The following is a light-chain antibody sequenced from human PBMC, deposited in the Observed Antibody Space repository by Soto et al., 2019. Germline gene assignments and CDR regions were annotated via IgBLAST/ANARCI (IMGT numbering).Light chain of an antibody. J-gene: IGKJ5*01. CDR1: QSVSKSY. CDR3: QQYGSSPNT. CDR2: GAS. V-gene: IGKV3-20*01. Sequence: EIVLTQSPSTLSLSPGRRSTLSCRASQSVSKSYLAWYQQKTGQAPRIXIYGASSRATGIPDRFSGSGYGTDFNLTINRLETEDFAVYYCQQYGSSPNTFGQGTRLEIK.